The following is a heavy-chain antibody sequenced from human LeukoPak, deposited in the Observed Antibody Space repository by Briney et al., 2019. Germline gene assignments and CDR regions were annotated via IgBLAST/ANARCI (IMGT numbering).Heavy chain of an antibody. V-gene: IGHV1-46*01. Sequence: ASVKVSCKASGYTFTSYYMHWVRQAPGQGLEWMGIVNPSAGDTSYGQKFQGRVTMTRDRSTSTIYMELSSLRSEDTAVYYCVRGSYGSESYVFDYWGQGTLVTVSS. CDR1: GYTFTSYY. CDR3: VRGSYGSESYVFDY. CDR2: VNPSAGDT. D-gene: IGHD3-10*01. J-gene: IGHJ4*02.